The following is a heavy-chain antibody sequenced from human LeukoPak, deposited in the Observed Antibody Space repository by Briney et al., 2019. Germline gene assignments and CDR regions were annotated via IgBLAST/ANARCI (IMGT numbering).Heavy chain of an antibody. CDR2: ISSSGSTI. D-gene: IGHD6-13*01. J-gene: IGHJ4*02. CDR1: GFTFSSYE. Sequence: GGSLRLSCAASGFTFSSYEMNWVRQAPGKGLEWVSYISSSGSTIYYADSVKGRFTISRDNAKNSLYLQMNGLRAEDTAVYYCARAPTGYSSSWPGYWGQGTLVTVSS. V-gene: IGHV3-48*03. CDR3: ARAPTGYSSSWPGY.